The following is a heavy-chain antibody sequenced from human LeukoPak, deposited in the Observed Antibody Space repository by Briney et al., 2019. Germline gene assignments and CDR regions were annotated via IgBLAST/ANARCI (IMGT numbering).Heavy chain of an antibody. CDR3: AKDRHYYGSGSYQALFDY. CDR2: ISGSGGST. Sequence: PGGSLRLSCVFSGFTFSSYAMSWVRQAPGKGLEWVSAISGSGGSTHYADSVKGRFTISRDNSKNTLYLQMNSLRAEDTAVYYCAKDRHYYGSGSYQALFDYWGQGTLVTVSS. D-gene: IGHD3-10*01. V-gene: IGHV3-23*01. CDR1: GFTFSSYA. J-gene: IGHJ4*02.